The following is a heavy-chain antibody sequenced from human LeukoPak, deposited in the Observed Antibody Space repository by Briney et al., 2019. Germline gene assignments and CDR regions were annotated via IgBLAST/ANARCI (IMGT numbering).Heavy chain of an antibody. Sequence: GGSLRLSCEASGFTFSSYAMGWVRQAPGKGLEWVSVTSESGGSTHYADSVRGRFTIYRDNSKNTLYLQMNSLGGEDTAVYYCATYRQVLLPFESWGQGTLVTVSS. CDR2: TSESGGST. CDR1: GFTFSSYA. V-gene: IGHV3-23*01. J-gene: IGHJ4*02. D-gene: IGHD2-8*02. CDR3: ATYRQVLLPFES.